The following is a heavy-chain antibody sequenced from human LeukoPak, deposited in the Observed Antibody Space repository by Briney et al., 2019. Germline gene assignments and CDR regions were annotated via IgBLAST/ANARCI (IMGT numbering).Heavy chain of an antibody. CDR1: GYSFTSYR. Sequence: GESLKISCKGSGYSFTSYRIGWVRQMPGKGLEWMGIIYPGDSDTRYSPSFQGQVTISADKSISTAYLQWSSLKASDTAMYYCARRVWGDHSPYYFDYWGQGTLVTVSS. D-gene: IGHD2-21*02. CDR2: IYPGDSDT. V-gene: IGHV5-51*01. CDR3: ARRVWGDHSPYYFDY. J-gene: IGHJ4*02.